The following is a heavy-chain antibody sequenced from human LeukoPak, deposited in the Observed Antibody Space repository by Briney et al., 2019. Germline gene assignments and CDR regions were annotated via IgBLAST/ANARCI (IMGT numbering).Heavy chain of an antibody. J-gene: IGHJ6*02. CDR1: GGSISSGGYS. CDR2: IYHSGST. Sequence: SQTLSLTCAVSGGSISSGGYSWSWIRQPPGKGLEWIGYIYHSGSTYYNPSLKSRATISVDRSKNQFSLKLSSVTAADTTVYYCARVPPHYYYGMDVWGQGTTVTVSS. V-gene: IGHV4-30-2*01. CDR3: ARVPPHYYYGMDV.